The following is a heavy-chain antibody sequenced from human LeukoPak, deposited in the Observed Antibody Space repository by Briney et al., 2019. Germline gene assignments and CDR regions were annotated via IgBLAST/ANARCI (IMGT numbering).Heavy chain of an antibody. Sequence: PGGSLRLSCAASDFTVSSNYMAWVRRAPGKGLEWVSVIYTGGTPYYADSVRGRFIISRDISKNMVYLQINSLRVEDTAVYYCTRAVRTPRYFYHYMDVWGKGTTVIVSS. V-gene: IGHV3-53*01. CDR1: DFTVSSNY. D-gene: IGHD2-15*01. CDR2: IYTGGTP. CDR3: TRAVRTPRYFYHYMDV. J-gene: IGHJ6*03.